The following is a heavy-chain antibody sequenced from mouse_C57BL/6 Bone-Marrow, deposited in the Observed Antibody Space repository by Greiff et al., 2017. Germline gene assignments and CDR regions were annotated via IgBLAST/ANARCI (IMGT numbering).Heavy chain of an antibody. Sequence: VQLQQSGPVLVKPGASVKMSCKASGYTFTDYYMNWVKQSHGKSLEWIGVINPYNGGTSYNQKFKGKATLTVDKSSSTAYMELNSLTSEDSAVXYCARGEAYDSYYVSWFAYWGQGTLVTVSA. D-gene: IGHD2-3*01. J-gene: IGHJ3*01. CDR3: ARGEAYDSYYVSWFAY. V-gene: IGHV1-19*01. CDR2: INPYNGGT. CDR1: GYTFTDYY.